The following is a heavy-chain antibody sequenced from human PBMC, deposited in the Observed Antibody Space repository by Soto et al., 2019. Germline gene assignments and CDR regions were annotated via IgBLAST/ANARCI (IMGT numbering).Heavy chain of an antibody. V-gene: IGHV4-30-4*01. J-gene: IGHJ6*02. CDR1: GGSISSGDYY. Sequence: QVELQESGSGLVKPSQTLSLTCTVSGGSISSGDYYWSWIRQPPGKGLEWIGYIYYSGSTYYNPSLKSRVTISVDTSKNQFSLKQTSVTAADTAVYYCARALIQLWPHYYYGMDVWGQGTTVTVSS. CDR2: IYYSGST. D-gene: IGHD5-18*01. CDR3: ARALIQLWPHYYYGMDV.